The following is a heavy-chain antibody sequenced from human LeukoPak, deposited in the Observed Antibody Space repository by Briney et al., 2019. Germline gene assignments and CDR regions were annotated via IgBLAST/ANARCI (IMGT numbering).Heavy chain of an antibody. Sequence: ASVKVSCKASGGTFSSYANSWVRQAPGQGLEWMGRIIPIFGIANYAQKFQGRVTITADKSTSTAYMELSSLRSEDTAVYYCAREGGGSYLYYFDYWGQGTLVTVSS. J-gene: IGHJ4*02. V-gene: IGHV1-69*04. CDR2: IIPIFGIA. CDR1: GGTFSSYA. CDR3: AREGGGSYLYYFDY. D-gene: IGHD1-26*01.